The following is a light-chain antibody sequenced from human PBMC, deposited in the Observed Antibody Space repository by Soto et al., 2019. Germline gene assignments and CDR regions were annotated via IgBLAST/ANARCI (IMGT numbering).Light chain of an antibody. CDR2: AAS. J-gene: IGKJ3*01. V-gene: IGKV1-9*01. CDR3: QRLNPYPFT. CDR1: QGIAGN. Sequence: DIPLTQSVSFLSASVGDRVTITCRACQGIAGNLAWYQKKLRKAPTLLIYAASTLQSGVPSRFSGSGSGTEFTLTISILQHEDFATYYCQRLNPYPFTFGPGTKVEIK.